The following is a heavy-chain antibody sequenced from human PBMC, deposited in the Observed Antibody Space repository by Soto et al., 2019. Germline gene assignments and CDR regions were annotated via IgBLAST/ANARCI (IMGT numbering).Heavy chain of an antibody. CDR3: ARDRGYSSGCFDY. J-gene: IGHJ4*02. Sequence: GGSLRLSCAASGFTFSSYSMNWVRQAPGKGLEWVSSISSSSSYIYYADSVKGRFTISRDNAKNSLYLQMNSLRAEDTAVYYCARDRGYSSGCFDYWGQGTLVTVSS. CDR2: ISSSSSYI. CDR1: GFTFSSYS. D-gene: IGHD6-19*01. V-gene: IGHV3-21*01.